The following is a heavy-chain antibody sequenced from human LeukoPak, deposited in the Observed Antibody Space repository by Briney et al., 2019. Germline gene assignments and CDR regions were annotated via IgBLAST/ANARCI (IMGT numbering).Heavy chain of an antibody. V-gene: IGHV3-53*01. Sequence: GGSLRLSCAASGFTVSFNYMSWVRQAPGKGLEWISVIYSGGGTYYADSVKGRFTISRDDSKNTLYLQMNSLRAEDTAIYYCARAQWRTYSYYYMDVWGKGTTVTVSS. CDR1: GFTVSFNY. CDR2: IYSGGGT. J-gene: IGHJ6*03. D-gene: IGHD6-19*01. CDR3: ARAQWRTYSYYYMDV.